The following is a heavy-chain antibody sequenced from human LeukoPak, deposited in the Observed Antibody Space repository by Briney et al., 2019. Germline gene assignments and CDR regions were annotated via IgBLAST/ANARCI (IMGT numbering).Heavy chain of an antibody. Sequence: ASVEVSCKSSGCTFTAHAMHWVRQAPGQGLEWMGWITPSDGANYAQKFQGRVTMTRDTSMSTAYMDLNRLTSDDTAVYFCARDRYGDGFAHFDYWGQGTLVTVSS. D-gene: IGHD5-24*01. J-gene: IGHJ4*02. CDR1: GCTFTAHA. CDR2: ITPSDGA. CDR3: ARDRYGDGFAHFDY. V-gene: IGHV1-2*02.